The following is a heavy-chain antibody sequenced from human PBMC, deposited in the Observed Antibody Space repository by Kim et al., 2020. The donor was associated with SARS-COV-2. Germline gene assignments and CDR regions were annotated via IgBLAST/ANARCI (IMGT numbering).Heavy chain of an antibody. CDR3: ALSTSHYSYYGLDV. J-gene: IGHJ6*02. Sequence: YADSVRDRFTIYRNNSKNTFYLQMNSLRAEDAAVYFCALSTSHYSYYGLDVWGQGTTVTVSS. V-gene: IGHV3-33*03. D-gene: IGHD2-2*01.